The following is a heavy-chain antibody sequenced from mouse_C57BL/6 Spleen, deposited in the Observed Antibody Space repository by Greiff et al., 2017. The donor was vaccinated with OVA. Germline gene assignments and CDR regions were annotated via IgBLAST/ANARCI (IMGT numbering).Heavy chain of an antibody. D-gene: IGHD1-1*01. J-gene: IGHJ4*01. CDR2: IDPANGNT. V-gene: IGHV14-3*01. CDR1: GFNIKNTY. Sequence: VQLKESVAELVRPGASVKLSCTASGFNIKNTYMHWVKQRPEQGLEWIGRIDPANGNTKYAPKFQGKATITADTSSNTAYLQLSSLTSEDTAIYYCARYYYGSSYLYYAMDYWGQGTSVTVSS. CDR3: ARYYYGSSYLYYAMDY.